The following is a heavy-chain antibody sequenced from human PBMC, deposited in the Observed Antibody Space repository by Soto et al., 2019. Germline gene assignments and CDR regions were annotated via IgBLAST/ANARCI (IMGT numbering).Heavy chain of an antibody. D-gene: IGHD2-15*01. CDR3: AKVVVSATRHTDFDS. CDR1: GGSVNSNNYY. J-gene: IGHJ4*02. V-gene: IGHV4-39*02. CDR2: IYYDGST. Sequence: SETLSLTXTVSGGSVNSNNYYWAWIRQPPGKGLAWIASIYYDGSTYYNPSLKSRVSISVDTSKNHFPLKLSSATAADTAVYYCAKVVVSATRHTDFDSWGQGTLVTVPS.